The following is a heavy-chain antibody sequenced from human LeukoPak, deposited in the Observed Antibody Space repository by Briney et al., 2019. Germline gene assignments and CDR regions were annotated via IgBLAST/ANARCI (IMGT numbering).Heavy chain of an antibody. CDR1: GITFSSYA. J-gene: IGHJ3*02. CDR2: ISSSGGST. V-gene: IGHV3-23*01. Sequence: GESLRLSCAASGITFSSYAMSWVRQAPGKGLEWVSGISSSGGSTYYADSVKGRFTIYRDNSKNTLFLQMNSLRAEDTAVYYCAKFGSGWYYGASDIWGQGTMVTISS. CDR3: AKFGSGWYYGASDI. D-gene: IGHD6-19*01.